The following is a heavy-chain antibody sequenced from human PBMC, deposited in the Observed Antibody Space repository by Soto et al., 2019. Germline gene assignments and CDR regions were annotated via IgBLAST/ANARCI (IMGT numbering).Heavy chain of an antibody. CDR3: AKDQWQWLVRYYFDY. D-gene: IGHD6-19*01. Sequence: PGGSLRLSCAASGFTFSSYAMSWVRQAPGKGLEWVSAISGSGGSTYYADSVKGRFTISRDNSKNTLYLQMNSLRAEDTAVYYCAKDQWQWLVRYYFDYWGQGTLVTVSS. V-gene: IGHV3-23*01. CDR1: GFTFSSYA. CDR2: ISGSGGST. J-gene: IGHJ4*02.